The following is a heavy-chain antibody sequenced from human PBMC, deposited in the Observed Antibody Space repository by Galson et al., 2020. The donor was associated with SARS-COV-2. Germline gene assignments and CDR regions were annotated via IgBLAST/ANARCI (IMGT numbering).Heavy chain of an antibody. CDR3: ARAGDYYDFWSGYSNWFDP. J-gene: IGHJ5*02. CDR2: ISSSSSYT. Sequence: GGSLRLSCAASGFTFSDYYMSWIRQAPGKGLEWVSYISSSSSYTNYADSVKGRFTISRDNAKNSLYLQMNSLRAEDTAVYYCARAGDYYDFWSGYSNWFDPWGQGTLVTVSS. D-gene: IGHD3-3*01. CDR1: GFTFSDYY. V-gene: IGHV3-11*06.